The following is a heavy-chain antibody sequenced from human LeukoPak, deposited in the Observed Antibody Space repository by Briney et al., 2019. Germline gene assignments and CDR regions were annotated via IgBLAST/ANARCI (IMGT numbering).Heavy chain of an antibody. Sequence: SVKVSCKASGGTFSSYAISWVRQAPGQGLEWMGGIIPIFGTANYAQKFQGRVTITTDESTSTAYMELSSLRSEDTAVYYCARVDIVVVPAALDNYYYMDVWGKGTTVTVSS. CDR2: IIPIFGTA. V-gene: IGHV1-69*05. D-gene: IGHD2-2*01. CDR3: ARVDIVVVPAALDNYYYMDV. CDR1: GGTFSSYA. J-gene: IGHJ6*03.